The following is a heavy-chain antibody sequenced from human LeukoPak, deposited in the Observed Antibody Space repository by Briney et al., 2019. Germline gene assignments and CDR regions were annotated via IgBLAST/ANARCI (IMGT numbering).Heavy chain of an antibody. CDR3: AREHYYYYGMDV. J-gene: IGHJ6*02. CDR1: GFTFSSYA. CDR2: ISYDGSNK. Sequence: GGSLRLSCAASGFTFSSYAMHWVRQAPGKRLEWVAVISYDGSNKYYADSVKGRFTISRDNSKNTLYLQMNSLRAEDTAVYYCAREHYYYYGMDVWGQGTTVTVSS. V-gene: IGHV3-30*04.